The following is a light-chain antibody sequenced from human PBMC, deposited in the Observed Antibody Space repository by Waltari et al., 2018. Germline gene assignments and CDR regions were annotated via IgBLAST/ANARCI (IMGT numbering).Light chain of an antibody. CDR1: SSNIGNNV. Sequence: QSVLTQPTSASGTPGQRVTIPCSGSSSNIGNNVVNWYQQVPGTTPKLLIYRNDRRPSGVPDRFPGSTSGTSASLASSGLRSADEADYYCAAWDDSLHGRWEFGGGTKVTVL. V-gene: IGLV1-44*01. CDR2: RND. J-gene: IGLJ3*02. CDR3: AAWDDSLHGRWE.